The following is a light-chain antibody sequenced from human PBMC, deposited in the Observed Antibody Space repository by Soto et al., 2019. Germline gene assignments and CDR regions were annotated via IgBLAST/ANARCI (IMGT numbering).Light chain of an antibody. CDR1: QDIRDD. V-gene: IGKV1-17*01. CDR2: AAS. J-gene: IGKJ1*01. CDR3: LRHNTYPPT. Sequence: DIQMTQSPSSLSASVGDRVTITCRASQDIRDDLGWYQQKPGKAPKRLIYAASSLHSGVSPRFSGCGSGTDFSLTINRLQPEDIATYYCLRHNTYPPTFGQGTRVEI.